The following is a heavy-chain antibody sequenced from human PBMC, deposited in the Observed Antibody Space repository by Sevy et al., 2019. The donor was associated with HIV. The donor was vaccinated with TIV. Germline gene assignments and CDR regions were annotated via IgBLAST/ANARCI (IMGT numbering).Heavy chain of an antibody. D-gene: IGHD3-3*01. CDR3: AKRPDFGVVIPTGVMDV. Sequence: GGSLRLSCVASGFTFSSYAMSWVRQAPGKGLEWVSAIGGSGGSTYYADSVKGRFTISRDNSKNTLYLQMNSLRAEDTAAYYCAKRPDFGVVIPTGVMDVWGQGTTVTVSS. CDR2: IGGSGGST. V-gene: IGHV3-23*01. CDR1: GFTFSSYA. J-gene: IGHJ6*02.